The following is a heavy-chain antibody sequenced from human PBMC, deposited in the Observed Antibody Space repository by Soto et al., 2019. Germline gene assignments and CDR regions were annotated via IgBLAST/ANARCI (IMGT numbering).Heavy chain of an antibody. D-gene: IGHD6-13*01. J-gene: IGHJ4*02. CDR2: IYYSGRT. V-gene: IGHV4-59*12. CDR1: GGSISSYY. CDR3: ARTYSSSWSPFDY. Sequence: SETLSLTCTVSGGSISSYYWSWIRQPPGKGLEWIGYIYYSGRTNYNPSLKSRVTISADTSKNQFSLKLSSVTAADTAVYYCARTYSSSWSPFDYWGQGTLVTVSS.